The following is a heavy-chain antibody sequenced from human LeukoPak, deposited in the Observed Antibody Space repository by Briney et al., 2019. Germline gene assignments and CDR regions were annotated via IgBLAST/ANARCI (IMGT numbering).Heavy chain of an antibody. CDR1: GFTFDSYW. CDR3: ARGVVGATTGWYFDL. Sequence: PGGSLRLSCATSGFTFDSYWMSWVRQAPGKGLEWVANIKEDGSEKYYVDSVKGRFTISRDNFKNTLYLHMNRLRAEDTTVYYCARGVVGATTGWYFDLWGRGTLVTVSS. CDR2: IKEDGSEK. V-gene: IGHV3-7*02. J-gene: IGHJ2*01. D-gene: IGHD1-26*01.